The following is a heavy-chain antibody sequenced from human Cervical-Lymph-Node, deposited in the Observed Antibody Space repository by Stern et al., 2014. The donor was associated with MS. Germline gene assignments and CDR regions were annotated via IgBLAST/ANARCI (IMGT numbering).Heavy chain of an antibody. V-gene: IGHV4-39*01. J-gene: IGHJ5*02. D-gene: IGHD3-22*01. CDR2: IYYSGST. CDR1: GGSISSSSYY. CDR3: ARWAYSSGWYNWFDP. Sequence: QLQLQESGPGLVKPSETLSLTCTVSGGSISSSSYYWGWIRQPPGKGLEWSGSIYYSGSTYYNPSLKRRVTLSLDTYKNQVFLKRSFVTAADTAVYYCARWAYSSGWYNWFDPWGQGTLVTVSS.